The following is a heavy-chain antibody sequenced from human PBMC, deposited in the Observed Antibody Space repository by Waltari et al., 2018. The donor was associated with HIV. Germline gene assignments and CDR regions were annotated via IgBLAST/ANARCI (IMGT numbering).Heavy chain of an antibody. Sequence: QVQLVQSGAEVKKPGASVKVSCKVSGHTLSELSMHWVRQVPGKGLEWMGNFDPEDDEKIYAQKFQGRVTMTEDTSSDTAYMELSSLTSGDTAVYYCATDFSGMVRAYSYYSLDVWGQGTTVTVSS. J-gene: IGHJ6*02. CDR1: GHTLSELS. D-gene: IGHD3-10*01. CDR3: ATDFSGMVRAYSYYSLDV. V-gene: IGHV1-24*01. CDR2: FDPEDDEK.